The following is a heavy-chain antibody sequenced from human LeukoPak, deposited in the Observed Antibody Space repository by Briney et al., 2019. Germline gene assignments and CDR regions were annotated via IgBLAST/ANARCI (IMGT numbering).Heavy chain of an antibody. Sequence: PGGSLRLSCAASGFTVGSEYMSWVRQAPGKGLEWVSVIYSGGVTYYADSVKGRFTISRDNSKNTVYLQMNSLRAEDTAVYYCARGLRYSTSWFYFDYWGQGTLVTVSS. J-gene: IGHJ4*02. CDR1: GFTVGSEY. D-gene: IGHD6-13*01. V-gene: IGHV3-53*01. CDR3: ARGLRYSTSWFYFDY. CDR2: IYSGGVT.